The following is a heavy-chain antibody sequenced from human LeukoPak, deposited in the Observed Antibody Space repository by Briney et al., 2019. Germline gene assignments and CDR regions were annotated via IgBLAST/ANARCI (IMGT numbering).Heavy chain of an antibody. Sequence: ASVKVSRKVSGYTLTELSMHWVRQAPGKGLEWMGGFDPEDGETIYAQKFQGRVTMTEDTSTDTAYMELSSLRSEDTAVYYCAALPVGDYVSALDYWGQGTLVTVSS. CDR3: AALPVGDYVSALDY. CDR2: FDPEDGET. J-gene: IGHJ4*02. D-gene: IGHD4-17*01. CDR1: GYTLTELS. V-gene: IGHV1-24*01.